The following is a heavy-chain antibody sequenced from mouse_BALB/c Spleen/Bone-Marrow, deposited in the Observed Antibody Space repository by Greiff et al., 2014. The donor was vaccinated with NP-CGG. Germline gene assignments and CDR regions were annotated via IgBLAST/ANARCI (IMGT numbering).Heavy chain of an antibody. CDR3: ASSGNYEGGAMDY. J-gene: IGHJ4*01. CDR1: GFNIKDTY. CDR2: IDPANGNT. D-gene: IGHD2-1*01. V-gene: IGHV14-3*02. Sequence: VQLKESGAELVKPGASVKLSCTASGFNIKDTYMHWVKQRPEQGLEWIGRIDPANGNTKYVPTFQGKATITADTSSNTAYQQLSSLTSEDTAVYYCASSGNYEGGAMDYWGQGISVTVSS.